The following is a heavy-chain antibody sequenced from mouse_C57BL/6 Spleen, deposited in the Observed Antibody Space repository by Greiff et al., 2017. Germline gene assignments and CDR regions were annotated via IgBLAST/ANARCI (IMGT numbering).Heavy chain of an antibody. J-gene: IGHJ4*01. CDR3: ARKESNYFYAMDY. CDR1: GYTFTSYW. V-gene: IGHV1-64*01. D-gene: IGHD2-5*01. Sequence: QVQLQQPGAELVKPGASVKLSCKASGYTFTSYWMHWVKQRPGQGLEWIGMIHPNSGSTNYNEKFKSKATLTVDKSSSTAYMQLSSLTSEDSAVYYCARKESNYFYAMDYWGQGTSVTVSS. CDR2: IHPNSGST.